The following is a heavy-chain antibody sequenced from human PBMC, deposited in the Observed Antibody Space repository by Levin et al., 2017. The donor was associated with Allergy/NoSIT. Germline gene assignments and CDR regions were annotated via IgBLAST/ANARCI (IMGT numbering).Heavy chain of an antibody. V-gene: IGHV3-30*04. CDR3: ARDILARYSSGWYPYYYYYGMDV. Sequence: GGSLRLSCAASGFTFSSYAMHWVRQAPGKGLEWVAVISYDGSNKYYADSVKGRFTISRDNSKNTLYLQMNSLRAEDTAVYYCARDILARYSSGWYPYYYYYGMDVWGQGTTVTVSS. D-gene: IGHD6-19*01. J-gene: IGHJ6*02. CDR2: ISYDGSNK. CDR1: GFTFSSYA.